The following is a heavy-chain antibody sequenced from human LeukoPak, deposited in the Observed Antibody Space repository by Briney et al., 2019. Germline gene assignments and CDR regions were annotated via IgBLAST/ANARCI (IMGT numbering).Heavy chain of an antibody. Sequence: PSETLSLTCAVSGGSISSSNWWSWVRQPPGKGLEWIGEIYHSGSTNYNPSLKSRVTISVDKSKNQFSLKLSSVTAADTAVYYCARALAAAGYNWFDPWGQGTLVTVSS. D-gene: IGHD6-13*01. CDR1: GGSISSSNW. CDR2: IYHSGST. V-gene: IGHV4-4*02. CDR3: ARALAAAGYNWFDP. J-gene: IGHJ5*02.